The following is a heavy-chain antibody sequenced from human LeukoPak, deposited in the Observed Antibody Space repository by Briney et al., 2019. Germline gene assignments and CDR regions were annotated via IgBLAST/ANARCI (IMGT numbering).Heavy chain of an antibody. CDR3: TTRRQDGW. J-gene: IGHJ4*02. CDR1: GFTFSSYS. Sequence: GGSLRLSCAASGFTFSSYSMNWARQAPGKGLEWVGRIKSKSDGGTIDYAAPVKGRFTISRDDSRNTLYLQMNSLKTEDTAVYYCTTRRQDGWWGQGTLVTVS. D-gene: IGHD2-15*01. CDR2: IKSKSDGGTI. V-gene: IGHV3-15*01.